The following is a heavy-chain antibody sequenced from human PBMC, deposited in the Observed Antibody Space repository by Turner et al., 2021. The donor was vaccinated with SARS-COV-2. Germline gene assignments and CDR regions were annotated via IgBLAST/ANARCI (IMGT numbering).Heavy chain of an antibody. J-gene: IGHJ4*02. Sequence: QVQLQQWGAGLSKPSETLSLTCAVYGGSFSGYFWTWIRQPPGKGLEWIGEIKHSGSTNYNPSLKSRITISVDTPKNRFSQKLSSVTAADTAVYYCARGQGWLQPPFGYWGQGTLVTVSS. CDR3: ARGQGWLQPPFGY. V-gene: IGHV4-34*01. CDR1: GGSFSGYF. CDR2: IKHSGST. D-gene: IGHD3-3*01.